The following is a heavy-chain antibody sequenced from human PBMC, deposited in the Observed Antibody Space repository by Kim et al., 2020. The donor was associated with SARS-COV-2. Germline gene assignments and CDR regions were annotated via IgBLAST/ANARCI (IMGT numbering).Heavy chain of an antibody. V-gene: IGHV4-59*09. Sequence: TYNPSLKSRVTISVDTSKNQFSLKLSSVTAADTAVYYCARGAGLEYGMDVWGQGTTVTVAS. D-gene: IGHD1-1*01. CDR3: ARGAGLEYGMDV. J-gene: IGHJ6*02.